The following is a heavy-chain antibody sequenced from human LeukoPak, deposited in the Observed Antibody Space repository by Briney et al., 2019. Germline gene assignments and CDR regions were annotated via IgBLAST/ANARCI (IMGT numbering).Heavy chain of an antibody. CDR1: GFTFSSNY. J-gene: IGHJ4*02. D-gene: IGHD3-22*01. CDR3: ARVGYDSSGYDY. V-gene: IGHV3-53*01. CDR2: IYSGGST. Sequence: GRSLRLSCAASGFTFSSNYMSWVRQAPGKGLEWVSVIYSGGSTYYADSVKGRFTISRDNSKNTLYLQMNSLRAEDTAVYYCARVGYDSSGYDYWGQGTLVTVSS.